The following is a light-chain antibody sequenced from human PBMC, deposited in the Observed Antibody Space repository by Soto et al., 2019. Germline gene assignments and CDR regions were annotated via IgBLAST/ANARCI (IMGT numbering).Light chain of an antibody. Sequence: IQMTQSPSSLSASVGDRVTITSRASQSLSSRLTWYQQKPGEAPKLLIYETSSLHSGVPSRFSGSGSETDFTLTINSLQPEDFATYYCQQSFSPPYTFGQGTKLEIK. CDR3: QQSFSPPYT. CDR2: ETS. J-gene: IGKJ2*01. CDR1: QSLSSR. V-gene: IGKV1-39*01.